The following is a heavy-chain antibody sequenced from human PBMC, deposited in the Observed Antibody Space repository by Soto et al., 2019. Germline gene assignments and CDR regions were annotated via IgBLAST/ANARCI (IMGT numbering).Heavy chain of an antibody. Sequence: ASVKVSCKASGYTFTSYYMHWVRQAPGQGLEGMGIINPSGGSTSYAQKFQGRVTMTRDTSTSTVYMELSSLGSEDTAVYYCAATEYSSSYGNYYYYMDVWGKGTTVTVSS. D-gene: IGHD6-6*01. CDR2: INPSGGST. CDR1: GYTFTSYY. V-gene: IGHV1-46*01. J-gene: IGHJ6*03. CDR3: AATEYSSSYGNYYYYMDV.